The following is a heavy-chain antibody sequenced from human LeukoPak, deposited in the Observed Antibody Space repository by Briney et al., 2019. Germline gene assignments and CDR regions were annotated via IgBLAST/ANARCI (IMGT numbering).Heavy chain of an antibody. Sequence: SETLSLTCTISGGSVSDYYWSWIRQSPGKGLEWIGYIYYTGSTSYNPSLKSRVTISADTSENEFSLKLNSVTAADTAVYYCASRKLGNDYWGQGTLVTVSS. CDR3: ASRKLGNDY. CDR2: IYYTGST. D-gene: IGHD7-27*01. V-gene: IGHV4-59*02. CDR1: GGSVSDYY. J-gene: IGHJ4*02.